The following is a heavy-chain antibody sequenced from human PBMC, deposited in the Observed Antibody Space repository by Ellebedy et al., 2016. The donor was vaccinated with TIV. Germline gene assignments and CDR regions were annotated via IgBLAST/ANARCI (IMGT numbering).Heavy chain of an antibody. Sequence: MPSETLSLTCAVHGGSLSSDYWSWIRQSPEKGLEWIGEINHSGSTSYNPSLKSRVSISVDTPKKQFSRKLSPVTAADTAVYYCARAFQYSSGWAFDYWGQGTLVTVSS. CDR3: ARAFQYSSGWAFDY. J-gene: IGHJ4*02. CDR2: INHSGST. D-gene: IGHD6-19*01. CDR1: GGSLSSDY. V-gene: IGHV4-34*01.